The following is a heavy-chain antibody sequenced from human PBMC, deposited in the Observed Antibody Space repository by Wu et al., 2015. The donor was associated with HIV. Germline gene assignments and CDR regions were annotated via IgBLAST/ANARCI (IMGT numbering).Heavy chain of an antibody. J-gene: IGHJ4*02. CDR1: GYTSTVYY. D-gene: IGHD3-3*01. V-gene: IGHV1-2*02. Sequence: QVQLAQSGAEVKKPGASVKVSCKASGYTSTVYYMHWMRQAPGQGLEWMGWINPNSGDTDYAQKFQGRLTMTRDSSISTAYMELSGLTSDDTAVYYCASDSSEGPFSHYYFALWGQGSLATVSS. CDR2: INPNSGDT. CDR3: ASDSSEGPFSHYYFAL.